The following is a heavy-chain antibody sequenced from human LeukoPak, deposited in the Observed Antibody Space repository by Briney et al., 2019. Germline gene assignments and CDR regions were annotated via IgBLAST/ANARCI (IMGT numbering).Heavy chain of an antibody. J-gene: IGHJ4*02. CDR3: ARDGYGDYLEYFDS. CDR1: GYTFTGYY. Sequence: ASVKVSRKASGYTFTGYYMHWVRQAPGQGLEWMGWINPNSGGTNYAQKFQGGVTMTRDTSISTAYMELSRLRSDDTAVYYCARDGYGDYLEYFDSWGQGTLVTVAS. V-gene: IGHV1-2*02. CDR2: INPNSGGT. D-gene: IGHD4-17*01.